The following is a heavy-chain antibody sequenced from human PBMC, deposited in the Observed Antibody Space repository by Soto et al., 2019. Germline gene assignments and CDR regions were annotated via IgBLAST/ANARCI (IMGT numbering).Heavy chain of an antibody. CDR3: ARDNYGSASYGGIDP. V-gene: IGHV4-34*01. CDR2: INHSGST. Sequence: SETLSLTCAVYGGSFSGCYWSWIRQPPGKGLEWIGEINHSGSTNYNPSLKSRVTISVDTSKNQFSLKLSSVTAADTAVYYCARDNYGSASYGGIDPWGQG. CDR1: GGSFSGCY. D-gene: IGHD3-10*01. J-gene: IGHJ5*02.